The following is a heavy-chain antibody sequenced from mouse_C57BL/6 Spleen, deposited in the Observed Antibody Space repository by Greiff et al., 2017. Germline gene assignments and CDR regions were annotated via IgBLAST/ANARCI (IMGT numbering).Heavy chain of an antibody. V-gene: IGHV1-69*01. J-gene: IGHJ3*01. Sequence: QVQLQQPGAELVMPGASVKLSCKASGYTFTSYWMHWVKQRPGQGLEWIGEIDPSDSYTNYNQKFKGKSTLTVDKSSSTAYMQLSSLTSEDSAVYYCARLDDYQFAYWGQGTLVTVSA. D-gene: IGHD2-4*01. CDR2: IDPSDSYT. CDR1: GYTFTSYW. CDR3: ARLDDYQFAY.